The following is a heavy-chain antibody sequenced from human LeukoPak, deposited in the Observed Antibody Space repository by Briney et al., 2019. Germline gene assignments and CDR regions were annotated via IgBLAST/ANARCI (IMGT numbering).Heavy chain of an antibody. CDR3: AKDRGSNYGQPLDY. Sequence: GGSLRLSCAASGFTFSSYSMNWVRQAPGKGLEWVSSISSSSSYIYYADSVKGRFTISRDNAKNTLYLQMNSLRAEDTAVYYCAKDRGSNYGQPLDYWGQGTLVTVSS. CDR2: ISSSSSYI. CDR1: GFTFSSYS. D-gene: IGHD4-11*01. V-gene: IGHV3-21*04. J-gene: IGHJ4*02.